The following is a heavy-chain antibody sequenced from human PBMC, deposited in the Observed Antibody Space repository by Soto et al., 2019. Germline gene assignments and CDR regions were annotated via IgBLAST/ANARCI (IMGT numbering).Heavy chain of an antibody. D-gene: IGHD3-10*01. J-gene: IGHJ4*02. Sequence: GGSLRLSCAASGFTFSSYAMSWVRQAPGKGLEWVSAISGSGGSTYYADSVKGRFTISRDNSKNTLYLQMNSLRAEDTAVYYCVKDRGDYGSEALDYWRQGALVTVSS. V-gene: IGHV3-23*01. CDR1: GFTFSSYA. CDR3: VKDRGDYGSEALDY. CDR2: ISGSGGST.